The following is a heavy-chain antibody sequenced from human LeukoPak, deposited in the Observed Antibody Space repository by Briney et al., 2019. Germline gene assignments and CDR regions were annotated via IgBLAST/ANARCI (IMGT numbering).Heavy chain of an antibody. Sequence: SQTLSLTCAISGDSVSSNSGTWNWIRQSPSRGLEWLGRTYYSSKWYNDYAVSVNSRLTVNPDTSKNQFSLHLNSVTPEDTAVYYCARGVSSGSLFDQWGQGILVTVSS. CDR2: TYYSSKWYN. CDR3: ARGVSSGSLFDQ. V-gene: IGHV6-1*01. CDR1: GDSVSSNSGT. J-gene: IGHJ4*02. D-gene: IGHD1-26*01.